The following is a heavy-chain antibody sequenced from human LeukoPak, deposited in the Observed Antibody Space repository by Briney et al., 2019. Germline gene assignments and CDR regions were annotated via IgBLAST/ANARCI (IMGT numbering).Heavy chain of an antibody. CDR2: VNHSGIT. V-gene: IGHV4-34*01. D-gene: IGHD2-15*01. J-gene: IGHJ4*02. Sequence: SETLSLTCAFYGASFSGYYWRWIRQPPGKGLEWIGEVNHSGITTYNPSLKSRVTISVDTSKKQFSLKLNSVTAADTAVYYCAISHKWLLLDYWGQGTLVTVSS. CDR3: AISHKWLLLDY. CDR1: GASFSGYY.